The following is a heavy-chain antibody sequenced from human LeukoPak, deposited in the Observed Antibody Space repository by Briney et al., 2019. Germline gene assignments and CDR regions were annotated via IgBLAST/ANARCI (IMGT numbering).Heavy chain of an antibody. D-gene: IGHD3-22*01. CDR2: IWYDGSEK. CDR3: ARERERGGGPYYPDY. Sequence: PGGSLRLSCAASGFTFSDYGMHWVRQAPGKGLEWVAVIWYDGSEKYYADSGKGRFTISRDNSKNTLYLQMNSLRAEDTAVYYCARERERGGGPYYPDYWGQGTLVTVSS. V-gene: IGHV3-33*01. J-gene: IGHJ4*02. CDR1: GFTFSDYG.